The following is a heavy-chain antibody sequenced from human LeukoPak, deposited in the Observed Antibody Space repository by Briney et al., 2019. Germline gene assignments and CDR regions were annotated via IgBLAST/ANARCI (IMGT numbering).Heavy chain of an antibody. CDR2: INPNSGGT. Sequence: AASVKVSCKASGYTFTSYDINWVRQATGQGLEWMGWINPNSGGTKYAQKFQGRVTMTRDTSISTAYMELSSLRSDDTAVYYCATPPAGMWRWFDPWGQGTLVTVSS. V-gene: IGHV1-2*02. CDR3: ATPPAGMWRWFDP. J-gene: IGHJ5*02. CDR1: GYTFTSYD. D-gene: IGHD2-2*01.